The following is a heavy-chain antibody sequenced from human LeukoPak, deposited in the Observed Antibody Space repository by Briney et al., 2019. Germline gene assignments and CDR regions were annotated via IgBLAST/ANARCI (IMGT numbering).Heavy chain of an antibody. CDR2: IFSNGNT. CDR3: ARHEHGDHGDPNWFDP. J-gene: IGHJ5*02. CDR1: DGSISSSSHY. Sequence: SETLSLTCSVSDGSISSSSHYWGWIRQSPGRVVEWIGSIFSNGNTFYNPSLKSRVIMSVDTSKNEFSLSLSSATAADTAVYYCARHEHGDHGDPNWFDPWGQGTLVTVSS. V-gene: IGHV4-39*01. D-gene: IGHD4-17*01.